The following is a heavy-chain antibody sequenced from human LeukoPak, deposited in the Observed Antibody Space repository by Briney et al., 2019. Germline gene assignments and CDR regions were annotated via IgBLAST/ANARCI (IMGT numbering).Heavy chain of an antibody. Sequence: PGGSLSLSCAASGFTFSSYWMSWVRQAPGKGLEWVANIKQDGSEKYYVDSVKGRFTISRDNAKNSLYLQMNSLRAEDTAVYYCARDSSSQTGELDYWGQGTLVTVS. CDR2: IKQDGSEK. CDR3: ARDSSSQTGELDY. D-gene: IGHD7-27*01. CDR1: GFTFSSYW. V-gene: IGHV3-7*01. J-gene: IGHJ4*02.